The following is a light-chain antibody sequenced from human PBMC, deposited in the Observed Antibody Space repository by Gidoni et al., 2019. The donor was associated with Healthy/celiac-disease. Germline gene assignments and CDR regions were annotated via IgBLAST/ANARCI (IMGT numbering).Light chain of an antibody. CDR2: KDS. Sequence: SYELTQPPSVPVSPGQTARITCSGDALPKQYAYWYQQKPGQAPVLVIYKDSERPSGIPERFSGSSSGTTVTLTISGVQAEDEADYYCQSADSSGTQGVFGGGTKLTVL. V-gene: IGLV3-25*03. CDR3: QSADSSGTQGV. CDR1: ALPKQY. J-gene: IGLJ3*02.